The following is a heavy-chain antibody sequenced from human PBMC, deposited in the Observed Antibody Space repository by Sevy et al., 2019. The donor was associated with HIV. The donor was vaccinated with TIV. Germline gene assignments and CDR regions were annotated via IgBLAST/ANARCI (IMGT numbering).Heavy chain of an antibody. V-gene: IGHV1-2*02. CDR2: INPNSGGSGGT. Sequence: ASVKVSCKTSRYSFTAYYIHWVRQAPGQGLEWMGWINPNSGGSGGTNYAQKFQGRVTMTSDTSISTAYMELTRLRSDDTAVYYGARGGLFSPVYYSDYWGQGTLVTVSS. J-gene: IGHJ4*01. CDR1: RYSFTAYY. D-gene: IGHD3-9*01. CDR3: ARGGLFSPVYYSDY.